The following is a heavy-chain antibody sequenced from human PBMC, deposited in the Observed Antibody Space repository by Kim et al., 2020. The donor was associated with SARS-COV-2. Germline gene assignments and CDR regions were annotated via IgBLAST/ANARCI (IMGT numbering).Heavy chain of an antibody. CDR3: VKDRSDYGHPYIHPGMDV. D-gene: IGHD4-17*01. V-gene: IGHV3-23*01. Sequence: GGSLRLSCAASGFSFGDYAMSWVRQAPGQGLEWVSSIRGNSDGTFSAASVRGRFATSRDNSKNTLYLQMNNLKAEDTALYYCVKDRSDYGHPYIHPGMDVWGQGITVTVAS. CDR1: GFSFGDYA. CDR2: IRGNSDGT. J-gene: IGHJ6*02.